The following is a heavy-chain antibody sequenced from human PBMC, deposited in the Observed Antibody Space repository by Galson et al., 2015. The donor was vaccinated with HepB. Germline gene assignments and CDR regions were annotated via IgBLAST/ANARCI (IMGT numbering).Heavy chain of an antibody. V-gene: IGHV3-43*01. D-gene: IGHD3-22*01. CDR2: ITWDGGST. Sequence: SLRLSCAASGFIFDDYTMHWVRQAPGKGLEWVSLITWDGGSTYYADSVKGRFTISRDNSKNSLYLQMNSLRTEDTALYYCAKDAYDTTGLEYFQHWGQGTLVTVSS. CDR3: AKDAYDTTGLEYFQH. J-gene: IGHJ1*01. CDR1: GFIFDDYT.